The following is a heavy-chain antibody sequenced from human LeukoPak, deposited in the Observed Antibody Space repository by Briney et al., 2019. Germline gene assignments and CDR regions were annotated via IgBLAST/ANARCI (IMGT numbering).Heavy chain of an antibody. CDR1: GYTFTSYD. Sequence: ASVKVSCKASGYTFTSYDINWVRQATGQGLEWMGWMNPNSGNTGYAQKFQGRVTMTRNTSISTAYMELSSLRSEDTAVYYCARVFYCSSTSCSYYIDYWGQGTLVTVSS. J-gene: IGHJ4*02. CDR2: MNPNSGNT. D-gene: IGHD2-2*01. CDR3: ARVFYCSSTSCSYYIDY. V-gene: IGHV1-8*01.